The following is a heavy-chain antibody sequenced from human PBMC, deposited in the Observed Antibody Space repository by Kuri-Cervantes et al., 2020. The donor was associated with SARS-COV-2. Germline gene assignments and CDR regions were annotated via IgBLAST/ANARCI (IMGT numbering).Heavy chain of an antibody. CDR3: ARQYYGFWSGNMDV. V-gene: IGHV3-21*01. J-gene: IGHJ6*03. CDR2: ISSSSSYI. CDR1: GFPFRNFG. Sequence: GGSLRLSCAASGFPFRNFGMHWVRQAPGKGLEWVSSISSSSSYIYYADSVKGRFTISRDNAKNSLYLQMNSLRAEDTAVYYCARQYYGFWSGNMDVWGKGTTVTVSS. D-gene: IGHD3-3*01.